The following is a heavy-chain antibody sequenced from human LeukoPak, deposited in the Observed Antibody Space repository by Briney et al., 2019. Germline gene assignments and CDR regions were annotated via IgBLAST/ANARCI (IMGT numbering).Heavy chain of an antibody. CDR3: ATSTAGNDY. V-gene: IGHV3-7*05. Sequence: GRSLRLSCAASGFTFSNYWMTWVRQAAGKGLEWVANANQDGSEKYYVNSLKGRFTISRDNAKNSLYLQMSSLRAEDTALYYCATSTAGNDYWGQGTLVTVSS. CDR2: ANQDGSEK. J-gene: IGHJ4*02. CDR1: GFTFSNYW. D-gene: IGHD4-17*01.